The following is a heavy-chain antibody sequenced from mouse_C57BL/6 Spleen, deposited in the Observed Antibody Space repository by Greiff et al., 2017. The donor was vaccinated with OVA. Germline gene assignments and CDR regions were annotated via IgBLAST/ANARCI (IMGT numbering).Heavy chain of an antibody. V-gene: IGHV5-4*03. J-gene: IGHJ3*01. D-gene: IGHD4-1*01. Sequence: EVKVVESGGGLVKPGGSLKLSCAASGFTFSSYAMSWVRQTPEKRLEWVATISDGGSYTYYPDNVKGRFTISRDNAKNNLYLQMSHLKSEDTAMYYCARGLTGSWFAYWGQGTLVTVSA. CDR2: ISDGGSYT. CDR1: GFTFSSYA. CDR3: ARGLTGSWFAY.